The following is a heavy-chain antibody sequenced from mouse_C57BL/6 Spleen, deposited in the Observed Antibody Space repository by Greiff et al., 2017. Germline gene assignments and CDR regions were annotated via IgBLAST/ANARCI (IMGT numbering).Heavy chain of an antibody. J-gene: IGHJ2*01. V-gene: IGHV14-4*01. D-gene: IGHD2-5*01. Sequence: VQLQQSGAELVRPGASVKLSCTASGFNIKDDYMHWVKQRPEQGLEWIGWIDPENGDTEYASKFQGKATITADTSSNTAYLQLSSLTSEDTAVYYCTTGPYSNYDYWGQGTTLTVSS. CDR2: IDPENGDT. CDR1: GFNIKDDY. CDR3: TTGPYSNYDY.